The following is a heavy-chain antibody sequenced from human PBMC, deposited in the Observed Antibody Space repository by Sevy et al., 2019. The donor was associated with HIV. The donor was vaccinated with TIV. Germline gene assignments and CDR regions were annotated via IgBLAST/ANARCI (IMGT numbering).Heavy chain of an antibody. CDR2: MNPNSGNT. V-gene: IGHV1-8*01. J-gene: IGHJ6*02. D-gene: IGHD3-22*01. CDR1: GYTFTSYD. CDR3: ARAYDSSGYHYYYYYYGMDV. Sequence: ASVKVSCKASGYTFTSYDINCVRQATGQGLEWMGWMNPNSGNTGYAQKFQGRVTMTRNTSISTAYMELSSLRSEDTAVYYCARAYDSSGYHYYYYYYGMDVWGQGTTVTVSS.